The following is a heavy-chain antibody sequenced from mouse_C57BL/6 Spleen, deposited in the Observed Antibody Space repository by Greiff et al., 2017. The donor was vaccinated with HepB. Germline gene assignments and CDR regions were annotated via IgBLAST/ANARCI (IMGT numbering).Heavy chain of an antibody. V-gene: IGHV1-50*01. J-gene: IGHJ2*01. D-gene: IGHD2-4*01. CDR3: ARLMITRYFDY. CDR2: IDPSDSYT. Sequence: QVQLKQPGAELVKPGASVKLSCKASGYTFTSYWMQWVKQRPGQGLEWIGEIDPSDSYTNYNQKFKGKATLTVDTSSSTAYMQLSSLTSEDSAVYYCARLMITRYFDYWGQGTTLTVSS. CDR1: GYTFTSYW.